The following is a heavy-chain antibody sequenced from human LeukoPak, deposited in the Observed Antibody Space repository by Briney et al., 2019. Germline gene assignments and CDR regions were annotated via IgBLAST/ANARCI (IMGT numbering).Heavy chain of an antibody. Sequence: GGSLRLSCAASGFTFSSYAMSWVRQAPGKGLEWVSAISGSGGSTYYADSVKGRFTISRDNSKNTLYLQMNSLRAEDTAVYYCAKDPYYYGSRPYYFDYWGQGTLVTVSS. V-gene: IGHV3-23*01. J-gene: IGHJ4*02. D-gene: IGHD3-10*01. CDR1: GFTFSSYA. CDR3: AKDPYYYGSRPYYFDY. CDR2: ISGSGGST.